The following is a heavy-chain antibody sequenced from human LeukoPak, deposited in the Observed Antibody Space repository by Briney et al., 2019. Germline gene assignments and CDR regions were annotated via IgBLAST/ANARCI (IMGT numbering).Heavy chain of an antibody. CDR3: ARDKGSSGWFYYYYFMDL. CDR1: GYTFSGSY. V-gene: IGHV1-2*02. CDR2: INPKSGDT. D-gene: IGHD6-19*01. Sequence: ASVNVSCKASGYTFSGSYIHWVRQAPGQGLESMGWINPKSGDTKYSQKFQGRVSMTSDTSIATAYMELSRLNSDDTAVYYCARDKGSSGWFYYYYFMDLWGRGTTVTVSS. J-gene: IGHJ6*03.